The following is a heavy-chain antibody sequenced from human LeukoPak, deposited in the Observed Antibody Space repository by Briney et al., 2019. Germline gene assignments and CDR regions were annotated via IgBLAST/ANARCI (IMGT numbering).Heavy chain of an antibody. D-gene: IGHD4-11*01. CDR1: GYSFTNYW. Sequence: GETLKISCKGSGYSFTNYWIGWVSQMPGKGLEWMGIIYPGDSDARYGPSFQGQVTISADKSISTAFLQWSSLKASDTAIYYCARRVYSNYWYFDLWGRGTLVTVSS. CDR3: ARRVYSNYWYFDL. CDR2: IYPGDSDA. J-gene: IGHJ2*01. V-gene: IGHV5-51*01.